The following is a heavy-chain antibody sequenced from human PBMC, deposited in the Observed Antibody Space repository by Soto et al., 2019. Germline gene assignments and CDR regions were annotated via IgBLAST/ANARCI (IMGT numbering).Heavy chain of an antibody. CDR2: INAGNGNT. CDR1: GYTFTSYA. V-gene: IGHV1-3*01. D-gene: IGHD6-13*01. J-gene: IGHJ4*02. Sequence: QVQLVQSGAEVRKPGASVKVSCKASGYTFTSYAVHWVRQAPGQGLEWMGWINAGNGNTKYSQNFQGRVTITRDTSASTAYMQLSSLRSEDTAVFYCARLYSSSWSAYFDYCGQGTLVTVSS. CDR3: ARLYSSSWSAYFDY.